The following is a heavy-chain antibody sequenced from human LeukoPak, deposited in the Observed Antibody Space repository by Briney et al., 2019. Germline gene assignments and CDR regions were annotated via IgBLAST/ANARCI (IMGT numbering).Heavy chain of an antibody. D-gene: IGHD5-24*01. J-gene: IGHJ5*02. CDR2: IYYSGST. CDR3: ARDQGRDGYKGNWFDP. CDR1: GGSISSYY. Sequence: SETLSLTCTVSGGSISSYYWSWIRQPPGKGLEWIGYIYYSGSTNYNPSPKSRVTISVDTSKNQFSLKLSSVTAADTAVYYCARDQGRDGYKGNWFDPWGQGTLVTVSS. V-gene: IGHV4-59*01.